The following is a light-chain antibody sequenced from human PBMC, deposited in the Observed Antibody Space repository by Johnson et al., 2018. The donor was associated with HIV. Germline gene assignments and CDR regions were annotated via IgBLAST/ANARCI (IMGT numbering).Light chain of an antibody. CDR3: GTWDSSLSVLYV. CDR2: DNH. J-gene: IGLJ1*01. V-gene: IGLV1-51*01. Sequence: QSVLTQPPSVSAAPGQKVTISCSGSSSNIGKNYVSWYQQLPGTAPKLLIFDNHKRPSGIPDRFSGSKSGPSATLGITGLQTGDEADYYCGTWDSSLSVLYVFGTGTKVTVL. CDR1: SSNIGKNY.